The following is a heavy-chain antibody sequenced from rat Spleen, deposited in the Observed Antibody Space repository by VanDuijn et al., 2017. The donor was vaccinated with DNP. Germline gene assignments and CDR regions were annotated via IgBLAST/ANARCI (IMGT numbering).Heavy chain of an antibody. V-gene: IGHV3-1*01. Sequence: EVQLQESGPGLVKPSQSLSLTCSVTDYSITSNYWGWIRQFPGNKMEWIGHISSSGSTSYNPSLKSRISITRDTSKNQFFLQLNSVNSEDSGTYYCAVQLGVFDFWGQGVMVTVSS. J-gene: IGHJ2*01. CDR2: ISSSGST. CDR3: AVQLGVFDF. D-gene: IGHD5-1*01. CDR1: DYSITSNY.